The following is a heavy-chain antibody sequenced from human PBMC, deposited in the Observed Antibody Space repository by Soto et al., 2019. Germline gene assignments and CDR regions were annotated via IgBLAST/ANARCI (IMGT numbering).Heavy chain of an antibody. Sequence: EVQLVESGGGLVQPGGSLRLSCAASGFTFSRHSMNWVRQAPGKGLDWVSYISSTSSAIYYADSVKGRFTIARDNAKNSLYLQMNSRRDEDTAVYYCARDGGYSGYDIDYWGQGTLVTVSS. CDR2: ISSTSSAI. CDR1: GFTFSRHS. D-gene: IGHD5-12*01. V-gene: IGHV3-48*02. J-gene: IGHJ4*02. CDR3: ARDGGYSGYDIDY.